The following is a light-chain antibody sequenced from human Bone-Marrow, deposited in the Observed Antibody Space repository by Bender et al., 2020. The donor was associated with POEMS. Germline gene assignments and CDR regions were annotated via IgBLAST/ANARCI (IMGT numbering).Light chain of an antibody. Sequence: SYVLTQPPSVSVALGQTARITCGGSNIGTKSVHWYQQKPGQAPVRVVYDDSDRPSGIPERFSGSNSGNTATLTLSRVEAGDEADYYCQVWDTGNDHYVFGSGTKVTVL. V-gene: IGLV3-21*02. CDR3: QVWDTGNDHYV. CDR2: DDS. CDR1: NIGTKS. J-gene: IGLJ1*01.